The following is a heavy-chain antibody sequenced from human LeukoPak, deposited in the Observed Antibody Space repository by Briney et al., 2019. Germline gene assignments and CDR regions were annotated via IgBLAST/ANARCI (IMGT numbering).Heavy chain of an antibody. V-gene: IGHV3-20*04. CDR3: ARDPTWDTRGDY. Sequence: GGSLRPSCAASGFTFDDYGMSWVRQAPGKWLEWVSGINWNGGSTGYADSVKGRFTISRDNAKNSLYLQMNRLRAEDTALYYCARDPTWDTRGDYWGQGTLVTVPS. CDR2: INWNGGST. CDR1: GFTFDDYG. D-gene: IGHD5-18*01. J-gene: IGHJ4*02.